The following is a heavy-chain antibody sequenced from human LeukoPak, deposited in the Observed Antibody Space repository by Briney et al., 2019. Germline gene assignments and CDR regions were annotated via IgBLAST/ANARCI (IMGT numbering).Heavy chain of an antibody. J-gene: IGHJ6*03. CDR2: IYYSGST. CDR1: GGSISSYY. CDR3: ARGGSTMVRGVINYYYYYVDV. D-gene: IGHD3-10*01. V-gene: IGHV4-59*01. Sequence: SETLSLTCTVSGGSISSYYWSWIRQPPGKGLGWIGYIYYSGSTNYNPSLKSRVTISVDTSKNQFSLKLSSVTAADTAVYYCARGGSTMVRGVINYYYYYVDVWGKGTTVTVSS.